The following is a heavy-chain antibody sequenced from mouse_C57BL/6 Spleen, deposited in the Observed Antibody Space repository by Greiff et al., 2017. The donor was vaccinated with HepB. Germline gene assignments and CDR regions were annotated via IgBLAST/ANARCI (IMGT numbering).Heavy chain of an antibody. CDR1: GYTFTSYW. CDR2: IDPNSGGT. CDR3: ASSGDYDVWYFDV. V-gene: IGHV1-72*01. J-gene: IGHJ1*03. Sequence: VQLKQPGAELVKPGASVKLSCKASGYTFTSYWMHWVKQRPGRGLEWIGRIDPNSGGTKYNEKFKSKATLTVDKPSSTAYMQLSSLTSEDSAVYYCASSGDYDVWYFDVWGTGTTVTVSS. D-gene: IGHD2-4*01.